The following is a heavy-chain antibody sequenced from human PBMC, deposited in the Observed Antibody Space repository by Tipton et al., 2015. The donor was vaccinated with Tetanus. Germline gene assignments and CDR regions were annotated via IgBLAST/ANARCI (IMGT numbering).Heavy chain of an antibody. D-gene: IGHD2/OR15-2a*01. CDR2: ITGGNT. CDR3: VRRWFGTQYYFGMDV. J-gene: IGHJ6*02. V-gene: IGHV3-23*01. CDR1: GFTFSNYA. Sequence: SLRLSCAASGFTFSNYAMSWVRQAPGKGLEWVSGITGGNTYYADSVKGRFTISRDNSKNTLSLQMNSLRADDTAVYYCVRRWFGTQYYFGMDVWGQGTTVTVSS.